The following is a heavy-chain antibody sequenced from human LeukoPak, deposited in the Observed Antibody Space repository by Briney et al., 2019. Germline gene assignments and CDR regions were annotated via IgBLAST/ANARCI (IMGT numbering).Heavy chain of an antibody. V-gene: IGHV3-53*01. J-gene: IGHJ4*02. CDR1: GFTVSSNY. Sequence: PGGSLRLSCAASGFTVSSNYMSWVRQAPGKGLEWVSVTYSGGSTYYADSVKGRFTISRDNSKNTLYLQMNSLRAEDTAVYYCARDDCSGGSCYLDYWGQGTLVTVSS. CDR2: TYSGGST. D-gene: IGHD2-15*01. CDR3: ARDDCSGGSCYLDY.